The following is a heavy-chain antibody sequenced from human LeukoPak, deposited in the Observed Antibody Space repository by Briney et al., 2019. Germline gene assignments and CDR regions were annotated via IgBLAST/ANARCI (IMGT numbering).Heavy chain of an antibody. J-gene: IGHJ3*02. CDR3: ARGNYDYTSAFDI. CDR1: GFAFNTYS. V-gene: IGHV3-30*02. Sequence: GGSLRLSCAASGFAFNTYSMNWVRQAPGKGLEWVAFIRYDGRNKNYADSVKGRFTISRDNSKNTLSLQMNSLRAEDTALYYCARGNYDYTSAFDIWGQGTMVTVSS. D-gene: IGHD3-16*01. CDR2: IRYDGRNK.